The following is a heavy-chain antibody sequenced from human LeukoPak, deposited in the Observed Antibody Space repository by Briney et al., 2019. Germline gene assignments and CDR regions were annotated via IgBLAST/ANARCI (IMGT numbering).Heavy chain of an antibody. D-gene: IGHD2-15*01. V-gene: IGHV4-59*01. CDR1: GGSISSYY. J-gene: IGHJ5*02. Sequence: SETLSLTCTVSGGSISSYYWSWIRQPSGKGLEWIGYIYYSGSTNYNPSLKSRVTISVDTSKNQFSLKLSSVTAADTAVYYCARVGSLAYCSGGSCYSDPNWFDPWGQGTLVTVSS. CDR3: ARVGSLAYCSGGSCYSDPNWFDP. CDR2: IYYSGST.